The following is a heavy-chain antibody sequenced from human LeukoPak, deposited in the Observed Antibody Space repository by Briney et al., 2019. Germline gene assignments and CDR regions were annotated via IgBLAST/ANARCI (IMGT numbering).Heavy chain of an antibody. D-gene: IGHD3-16*01. CDR3: AKVWGRDNGVLHY. CDR1: GFTFSSYS. Sequence: PGRSLRLSCAASGFTFSSYSMHWVRQFPGKGLEWVSLISRDGAATYYGDSVKGRFTISRDNSKNSLYLHMNSLKTEDTALYFCAKVWGRDNGVLHYWGQGTLVTVSS. V-gene: IGHV3-43*01. J-gene: IGHJ4*02. CDR2: ISRDGAAT.